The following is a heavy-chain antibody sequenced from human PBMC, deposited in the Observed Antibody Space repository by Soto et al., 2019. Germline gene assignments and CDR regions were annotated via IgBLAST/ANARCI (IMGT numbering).Heavy chain of an antibody. J-gene: IGHJ4*02. CDR3: AAANSIALGFRY. CDR2: NSALNGKT. V-gene: IGHV1-18*01. D-gene: IGHD2-8*01. Sequence: QGYLVQSGAEVKRPGASVRVSCKTSGFTFNTHGFSWVRQAPGQGLEWMGWNSALNGKTFYAHNFQDRVIMTTDTSSSTAYIELRGLKPDDTAVYYCAAANSIALGFRYLGQGTLVTVSS. CDR1: GFTFNTHG.